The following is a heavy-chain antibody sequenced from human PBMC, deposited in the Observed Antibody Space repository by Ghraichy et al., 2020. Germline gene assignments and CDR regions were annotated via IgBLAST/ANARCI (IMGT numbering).Heavy chain of an antibody. CDR3: ARRAGATVTTVYYFDY. Sequence: SETLSLTCTVSGGSISSSSYYWGWIRQPPGKGLEWIGSIYYSGSTYYNPSLKSRVTISVDTSKNQFSLKLSSVTAADTAVYYCARRAGATVTTVYYFDYWGQGTLVTVSS. V-gene: IGHV4-39*01. J-gene: IGHJ4*02. D-gene: IGHD4-17*01. CDR1: GGSISSSSYY. CDR2: IYYSGST.